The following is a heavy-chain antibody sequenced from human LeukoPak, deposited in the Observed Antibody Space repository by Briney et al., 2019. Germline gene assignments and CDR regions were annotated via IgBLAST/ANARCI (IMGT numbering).Heavy chain of an antibody. D-gene: IGHD6-6*01. CDR3: ARRWGYSSSPHFDS. V-gene: IGHV4-59*08. Sequence: SETLSLTCTVSGGSISSHYWNWIRQPPGKGLEWIGYINYSGSTVYNPSLKSRVTISVDTSKNQFSLKLSSVTAADTAVYYCARRWGYSSSPHFDSWGQGTLVTVSS. CDR1: GGSISSHY. J-gene: IGHJ4*02. CDR2: INYSGST.